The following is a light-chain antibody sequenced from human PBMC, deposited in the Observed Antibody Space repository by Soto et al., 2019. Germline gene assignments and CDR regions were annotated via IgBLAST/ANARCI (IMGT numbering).Light chain of an antibody. CDR3: QQSYSTPYT. V-gene: IGKV1-39*01. J-gene: IGKJ2*01. CDR2: AAS. Sequence: DIQVTQSPSSLSASVGDRVSITCRASQAISSYLSWYQQKPGNAPKLLIYAASSLQSGVPSRFSGSGSGTDFTLTIGSLQPEDFATYYCQQSYSTPYTFGQGTKLEIK. CDR1: QAISSY.